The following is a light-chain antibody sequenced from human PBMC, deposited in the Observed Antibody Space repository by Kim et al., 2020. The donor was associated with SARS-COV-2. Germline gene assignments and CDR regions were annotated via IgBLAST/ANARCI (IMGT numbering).Light chain of an antibody. J-gene: IGLJ2*01. V-gene: IGLV1-44*01. CDR3: ATWDGSLHGVV. CDR1: STNIGINV. Sequence: ELTQPPSASGTPGQKVAISCSGSSTNIGINVVNWYQQLPGMAPKLLMFDNNQRPSGVPDRFSGSKSGTSASLAISGLQSEDEADYYCATWDGSLHGVVFGGGTQLTVL. CDR2: DNN.